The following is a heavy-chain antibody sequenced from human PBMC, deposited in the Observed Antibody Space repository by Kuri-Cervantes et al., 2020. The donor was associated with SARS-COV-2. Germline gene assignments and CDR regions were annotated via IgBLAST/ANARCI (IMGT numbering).Heavy chain of an antibody. CDR1: GFTLSSYW. CDR2: INPDGSYT. Sequence: GGSLRLSCAASGFTLSSYWMHWVRQGPGKGLVWVSRINPDGSYTNNADSVKGRFTLSRDNAKNMLFLQMNSLRAEDTAVYYCVRDGDHWNFDYWGQGTLVTVSS. V-gene: IGHV3-74*01. CDR3: VRDGDHWNFDY. J-gene: IGHJ4*02. D-gene: IGHD1-1*01.